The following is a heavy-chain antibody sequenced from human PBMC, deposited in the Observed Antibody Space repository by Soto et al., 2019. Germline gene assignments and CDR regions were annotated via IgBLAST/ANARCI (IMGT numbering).Heavy chain of an antibody. CDR1: GGTFSSYT. CDR3: AKDRPRRTSGYFFDY. D-gene: IGHD1-1*01. Sequence: SVKVSCKASGGTFSSYTISWVRQAPGQGLEWMGRIIPILGIANYAQKFQGRVTITADKSTSTAYMELSSLRSEDTAVYYCAKDRPRRTSGYFFDYWGQGTPVTVPQ. J-gene: IGHJ4*02. V-gene: IGHV1-69*04. CDR2: IIPILGIA.